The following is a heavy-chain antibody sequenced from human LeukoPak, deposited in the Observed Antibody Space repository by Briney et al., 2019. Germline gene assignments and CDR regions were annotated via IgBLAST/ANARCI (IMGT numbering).Heavy chain of an antibody. CDR1: GFPSSSLF. CDR3: ARVGETDSPHAFAI. V-gene: IGHV3-74*01. D-gene: IGHD3-10*01. Sequence: GGSVSLSCAASGFPSSSLFVDWVRQAPGKGLVWVSGINSDGRMTRYAESVKGRFTISRDNAKNTLYLQMNSLRAEDTSVYYCARVGETDSPHAFAIWAGNTMLSVSS. J-gene: IGHJ3*02. CDR2: INSDGRMT.